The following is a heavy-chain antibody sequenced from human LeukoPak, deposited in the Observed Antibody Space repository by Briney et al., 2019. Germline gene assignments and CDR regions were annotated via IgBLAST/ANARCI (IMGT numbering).Heavy chain of an antibody. V-gene: IGHV4-39*07. J-gene: IGHJ5*02. CDR1: GGSISSSSYY. CDR2: IYYSGST. Sequence: SETLSLTCTVSGGSISSSSYYWGWVRQPPGKGLEWIGSIYYSGSTYYNPSLKSRVTISVDTSKNQFSLKLSSVTAADTAVYYCARVKRGYSGYDFSVTPLNWFDPWGQGTLVTASS. CDR3: ARVKRGYSGYDFSVTPLNWFDP. D-gene: IGHD5-12*01.